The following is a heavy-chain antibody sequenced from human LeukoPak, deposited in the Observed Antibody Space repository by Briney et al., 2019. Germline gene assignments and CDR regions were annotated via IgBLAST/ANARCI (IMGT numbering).Heavy chain of an antibody. CDR3: ARSGYSYGPYYFDY. Sequence: NSSETLSLTCTVSGGSISSSNYYWGWIRQPPGKGLEWIGSIHYTGSTYYNPSLKSRVTISVDTSKNQFSLKLSSVTAADTAVYYCARSGYSYGPYYFDYWGQGTLVTVSS. D-gene: IGHD5-18*01. CDR1: GGSISSSNYY. CDR2: IHYTGST. V-gene: IGHV4-39*07. J-gene: IGHJ4*02.